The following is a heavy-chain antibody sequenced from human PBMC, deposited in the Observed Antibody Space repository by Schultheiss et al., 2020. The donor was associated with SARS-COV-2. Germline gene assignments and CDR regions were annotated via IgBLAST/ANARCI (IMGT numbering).Heavy chain of an antibody. D-gene: IGHD3/OR15-3a*01. CDR2: ISGSGGST. CDR3: AWDWGDGY. CDR1: GFTFSSYA. Sequence: GESLKISCAASGFTFSSYAMSWVRQAPGKGLEWVSAISGSGGSTYYADSVKGRFTISRDNSKNTLYLQMNSLRAEDTAVYYCAWDWGDGYWGQGTLVTVSS. V-gene: IGHV3-23*01. J-gene: IGHJ4*02.